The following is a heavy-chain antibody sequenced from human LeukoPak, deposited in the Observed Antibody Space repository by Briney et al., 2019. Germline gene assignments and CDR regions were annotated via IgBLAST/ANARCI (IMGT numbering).Heavy chain of an antibody. V-gene: IGHV4-31*03. CDR1: GGSISSSSYY. J-gene: IGHJ3*02. CDR3: ATGIAVAGLDAFDI. Sequence: SETLSLTCTVSGGSISSSSYYWSWIRQHPGKGLEWIGYIYYSGSTYYNPSLKSRVTISVDTSKNQFSLNLSSVTAADTAVYYCATGIAVAGLDAFDIWGQGTMVTVSS. D-gene: IGHD6-19*01. CDR2: IYYSGST.